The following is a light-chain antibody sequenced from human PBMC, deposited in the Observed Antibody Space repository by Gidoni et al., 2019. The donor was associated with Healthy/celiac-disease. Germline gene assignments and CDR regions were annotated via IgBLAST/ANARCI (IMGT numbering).Light chain of an antibody. CDR3: QQYYSYPPT. CDR2: AAS. CDR1: QGISRY. J-gene: IGKJ5*01. Sequence: AIRITQSPSSLSASTGDRVTITCRASQGISRYLAWYQQKPGTAPKLLIYAASTLQSGVPSRFSGSGSGTDFTLTISCLQSEDFATYYCQQYYSYPPTFVQGTRLEIK. V-gene: IGKV1-8*01.